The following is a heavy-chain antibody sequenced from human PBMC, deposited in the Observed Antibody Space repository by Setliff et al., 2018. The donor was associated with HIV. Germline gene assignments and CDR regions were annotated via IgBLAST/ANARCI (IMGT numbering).Heavy chain of an antibody. CDR2: IYYSGST. CDR1: GGSIRSGNHY. Sequence: PSETLSLTCTVSGGSIRSGNHYWSWIRQPPGKGLEWIGYIYYSGSTAYNPSLKSRVTISLDTSKNQFSLKLSSVTAADTAVYYCAGNDFGDYVYHWGQGTLVTVSS. CDR3: AGNDFGDYVYH. D-gene: IGHD4-17*01. J-gene: IGHJ5*02. V-gene: IGHV4-61*01.